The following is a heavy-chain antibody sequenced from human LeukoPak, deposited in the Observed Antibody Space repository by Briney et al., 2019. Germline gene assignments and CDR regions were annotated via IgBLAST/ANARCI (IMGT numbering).Heavy chain of an antibody. Sequence: GGSLRLSCAASGFSFSSYGMHWVRQASGRRLEWVAFIRYDGSNKDYADSVKGRFTISRDNSKNTLYLEMNSLRAEDTAVYHCAKVRFSDSGRDGLDSWGQGTLVTVSS. D-gene: IGHD5-12*01. CDR1: GFSFSSYG. CDR3: AKVRFSDSGRDGLDS. J-gene: IGHJ5*01. CDR2: IRYDGSNK. V-gene: IGHV3-30*02.